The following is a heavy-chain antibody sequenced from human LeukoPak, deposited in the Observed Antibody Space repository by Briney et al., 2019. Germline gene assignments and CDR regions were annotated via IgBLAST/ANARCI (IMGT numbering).Heavy chain of an antibody. D-gene: IGHD1-7*01. CDR3: ATASEYNWNFVL. CDR1: GYTFTSYG. V-gene: IGHV1-18*01. Sequence: ASVKVSCKASGYTFTSYGISWVRQAPGQGLEWMGWISAYNGNTNYAQKLQGRVTMTTDTSTSTAYMELRSLRSDDTAVYYCATASEYNWNFVLWGQGTLVTVSS. J-gene: IGHJ4*02. CDR2: ISAYNGNT.